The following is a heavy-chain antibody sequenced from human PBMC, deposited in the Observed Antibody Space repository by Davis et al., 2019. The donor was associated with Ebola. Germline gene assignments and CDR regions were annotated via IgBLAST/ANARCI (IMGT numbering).Heavy chain of an antibody. J-gene: IGHJ4*02. CDR2: IRFDGSDK. Sequence: GESLKISCEASGFTFSNYGMHWVRQALGKGLEWVTFIRFDGSDKYYADSVKGRFTISRDNSKNTLYLQMNSLRAEDTALYYCAKVRDDYWGQGTLVTVSS. V-gene: IGHV3-30*02. CDR1: GFTFSNYG. CDR3: AKVRDDY.